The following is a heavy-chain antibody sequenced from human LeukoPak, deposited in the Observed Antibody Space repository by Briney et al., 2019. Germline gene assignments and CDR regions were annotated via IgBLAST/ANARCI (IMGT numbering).Heavy chain of an antibody. V-gene: IGHV3-23*01. Sequence: GGSLRLSCAASGFTFSSYSMNWVRQAPGKGLEWVSAISGSGGSTYYADSVKGRFTISRDNSKNTLYLQMNSLRAEDTAVYYCAKKAGGVVVPQYFDYWGQGTLVTVSS. CDR3: AKKAGGVVVPQYFDY. D-gene: IGHD3-22*01. J-gene: IGHJ4*02. CDR1: GFTFSSYS. CDR2: ISGSGGST.